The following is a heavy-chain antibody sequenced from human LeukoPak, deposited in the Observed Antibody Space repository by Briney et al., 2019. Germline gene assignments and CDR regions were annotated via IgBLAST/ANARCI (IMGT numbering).Heavy chain of an antibody. CDR1: GFTFSSYG. CDR3: ATYSSLNRREFQY. D-gene: IGHD3-22*01. Sequence: GGSLRLSCAASGFTFSSYGMHWVRQAPGKGLEWVAVISYDGSNKYYADSVKGRFTISRDNSKNTLYLQMNSLRAEDTAVYYCATYSSLNRREFQYWGQGTLLTVSS. J-gene: IGHJ1*01. CDR2: ISYDGSNK. V-gene: IGHV3-30*03.